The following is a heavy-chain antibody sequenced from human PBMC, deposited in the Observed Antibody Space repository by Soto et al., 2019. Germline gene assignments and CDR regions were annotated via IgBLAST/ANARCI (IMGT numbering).Heavy chain of an antibody. CDR2: ISAYNGNT. Sequence: QVLLVQSGAEVKKPGASVKVSCKASGYTFNSYGVSWVRQAPGQGLEWMGWISAYNGNTKYSQNLQGRVTMTIDTTTSSAYLEVRSLRSDDTAVYYCARRRTPDYWGQGTLVTVSS. V-gene: IGHV1-18*01. J-gene: IGHJ4*02. CDR3: ARRRTPDY. CDR1: GYTFNSYG.